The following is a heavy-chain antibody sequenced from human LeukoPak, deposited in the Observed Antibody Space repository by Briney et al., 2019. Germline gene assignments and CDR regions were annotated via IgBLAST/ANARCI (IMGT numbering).Heavy chain of an antibody. CDR3: ARGSGYSSGWTFDY. D-gene: IGHD6-19*01. J-gene: IGHJ4*02. CDR2: IYHSGST. CDR1: GGSISSSNW. V-gene: IGHV4-4*02. Sequence: SETLSLTCAVSGGSISSSNWWSWVRQPPGKGLEWIGEIYHSGSTNYNPSLKSRVTISVDKSKNQFSLKLSSVTAADTAVYYCARGSGYSSGWTFDYWGQGTLVTVSS.